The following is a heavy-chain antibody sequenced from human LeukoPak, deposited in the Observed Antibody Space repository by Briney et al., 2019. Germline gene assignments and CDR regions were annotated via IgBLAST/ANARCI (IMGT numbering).Heavy chain of an antibody. V-gene: IGHV3-11*01. D-gene: IGHD3-22*01. CDR3: GVSDSSGYGPPDY. CDR2: ISSSGGAI. Sequence: GGSLRLSCTASGFTLIDYYMSWIRQAPGKGLEWVSFISSSGGAIFYAASVRGRFTISRDNAKNSLYLQMNSLRAEDTALYYCGVSDSSGYGPPDYWGQGIRVTVSS. J-gene: IGHJ4*02. CDR1: GFTLIDYY.